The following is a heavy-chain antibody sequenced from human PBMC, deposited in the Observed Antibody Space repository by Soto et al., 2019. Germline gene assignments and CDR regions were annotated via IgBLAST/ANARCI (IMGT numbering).Heavy chain of an antibody. CDR3: AKVGLRFLEWFQDY. D-gene: IGHD3-3*01. Sequence: GGSLRLSCAASGFTFSSYAMSWVRQAPGKGLEWVSAISGSGGSTYYADSVKGRFTISRDNSKNTLYLQMNSLRAEDTAVYYCAKVGLRFLEWFQDYWGQGTLVTVSS. V-gene: IGHV3-23*01. CDR1: GFTFSSYA. CDR2: ISGSGGST. J-gene: IGHJ4*02.